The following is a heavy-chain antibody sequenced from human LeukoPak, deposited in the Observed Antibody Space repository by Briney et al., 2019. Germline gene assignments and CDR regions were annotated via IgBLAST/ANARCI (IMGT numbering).Heavy chain of an antibody. D-gene: IGHD3-10*01. CDR2: IYYSGST. CDR3: ARTYYYGSGRMRGYYGMDV. Sequence: SETLSLTCTVSGGSISSYYWSWIRQPPGKGLEWIGYIYYSGSTNYNPSLKSRVTISVDTSKNQFSLKLSSVTAADTAVYYCARTYYYGSGRMRGYYGMDVWGQGTTVTVSS. CDR1: GGSISSYY. V-gene: IGHV4-59*01. J-gene: IGHJ6*02.